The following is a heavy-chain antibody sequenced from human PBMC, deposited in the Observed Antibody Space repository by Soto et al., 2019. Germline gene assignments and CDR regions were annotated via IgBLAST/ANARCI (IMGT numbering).Heavy chain of an antibody. J-gene: IGHJ6*02. CDR2: INPNSGGT. CDR1: GDAIDVKY. Sequence: AKLTWKDPGDAIDVKYMRWVQHAKRQGREWMGWINPNSGGTNYAQKFQGRVTMTRDTSISTAYTELSRLKSDDTAVYYCARGTRIAAGPWLLDVWGQGTTVTVSS. V-gene: IGHV1-2*02. CDR3: ARGTRIAAGPWLLDV. D-gene: IGHD6-6*01.